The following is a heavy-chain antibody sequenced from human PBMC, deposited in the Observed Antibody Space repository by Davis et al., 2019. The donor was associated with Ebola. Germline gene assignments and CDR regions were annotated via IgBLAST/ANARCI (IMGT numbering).Heavy chain of an antibody. CDR2: ISISSGFT. V-gene: IGHV3-11*06. J-gene: IGHJ4*02. CDR1: GFSFSDYY. Sequence: GESLKISCAASGFSFSDYYMSWIRQAPGKGLEWVSYISISSGFTNYADSVKGRFTISRDNAKNSLYLQMNSLRAEDTAVYYCARDRVGGYSYGYMGYWGQGTLVTVSS. D-gene: IGHD5-18*01. CDR3: ARDRVGGYSYGYMGY.